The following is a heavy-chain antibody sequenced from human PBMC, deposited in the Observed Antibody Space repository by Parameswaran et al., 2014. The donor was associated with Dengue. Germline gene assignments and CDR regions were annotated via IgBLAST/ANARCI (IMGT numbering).Heavy chain of an antibody. CDR3: AKGRSITAAGTVDY. J-gene: IGHJ4*02. V-gene: IGHV3-23*01. D-gene: IGHD6-13*01. CDR2: ISGGSGST. Sequence: RWIRQPQEGLEWVSTISGGSGSTYYADSVKGRFTISRDNSKNTLYLQMNSLRAEDTAVYYCAKGRSITAAGTVDYWGQGTLVTVSS.